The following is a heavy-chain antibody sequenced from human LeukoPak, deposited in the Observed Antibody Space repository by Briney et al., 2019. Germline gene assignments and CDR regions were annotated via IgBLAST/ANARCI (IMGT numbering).Heavy chain of an antibody. J-gene: IGHJ5*02. CDR2: IYHSGST. CDR3: ARAYSSGGSWFDP. Sequence: SETLFLTCTVSGGSISSGGYYWSWIRQPPGKGLEWIGYIYHSGSTNYNPSLKSRVTISVDTSKNQFSLKLSSVTAADTAVYYCARAYSSGGSWFDPWGQGTLVTVSS. CDR1: GGSISSGGYY. D-gene: IGHD6-19*01. V-gene: IGHV4-61*08.